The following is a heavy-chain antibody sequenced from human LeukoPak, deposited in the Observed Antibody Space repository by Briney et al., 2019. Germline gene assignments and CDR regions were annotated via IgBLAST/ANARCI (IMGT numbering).Heavy chain of an antibody. CDR1: GYTFTSYY. D-gene: IGHD6-13*01. CDR3: ARDSSAIQQLVRLDY. CDR2: INPSGGST. J-gene: IGHJ4*02. Sequence: GASVKVSCKASGYTFTSYYMHWVRQAPGQGLEWMGIINPSGGSTSYAQKFQGRVTMTRDTSTSTVYMELSSLRSEDTAVYYCARDSSAIQQLVRLDYWGQGTLVTVSS. V-gene: IGHV1-46*01.